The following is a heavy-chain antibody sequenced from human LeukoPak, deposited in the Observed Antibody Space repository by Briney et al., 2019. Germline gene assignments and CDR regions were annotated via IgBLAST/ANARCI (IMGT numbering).Heavy chain of an antibody. CDR2: IYYSGST. D-gene: IGHD2-21*02. V-gene: IGHV4-31*03. J-gene: IGHJ4*02. Sequence: SETLSLTCTVSGGSISSGGYYWSWIRQHPGKGLEWIGYIYYSGSTYYNPSLKSRVTISVDTSKNQFSLKLSSVTAADTAVYYCARGSHCGGDCCCFDYWGQGTLVTVSS. CDR3: ARGSHCGGDCCCFDY. CDR1: GGSISSGGYY.